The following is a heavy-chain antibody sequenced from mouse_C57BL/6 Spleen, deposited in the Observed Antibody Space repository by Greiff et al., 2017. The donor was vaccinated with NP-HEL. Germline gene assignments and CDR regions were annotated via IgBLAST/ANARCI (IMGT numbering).Heavy chain of an antibody. CDR2: ISYSGST. J-gene: IGHJ2*01. D-gene: IGHD2-10*02. CDR1: GYSITSDY. V-gene: IGHV3-8*01. Sequence: EVQLVESGPGLAKPSQTLSLTCSVTGYSITSDYWNWIRKFPGNKLEYMGYISYSGSTYYNPSLKSRISINRDTSKNQYYLQLNSVTTEDTATYYCARSLVSGPYGNFCDYWGQGTTLTVSS. CDR3: ARSLVSGPYGNFCDY.